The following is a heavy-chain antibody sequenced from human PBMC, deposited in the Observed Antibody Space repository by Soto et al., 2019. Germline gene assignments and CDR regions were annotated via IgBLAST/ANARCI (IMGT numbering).Heavy chain of an antibody. D-gene: IGHD1-26*01. V-gene: IGHV1-2*02. Sequence: GASVKVSCKASGYTFTGYYMHWVRQAPGQGLEWMGWINPNSGGTNYAQKFQGRVTMTRDTSISTAYMELSRLRSDDTAVYYCARREFSGSYHPYYFDYWGQGTLVTVSS. CDR1: GYTFTGYY. CDR3: ARREFSGSYHPYYFDY. J-gene: IGHJ4*01. CDR2: INPNSGGT.